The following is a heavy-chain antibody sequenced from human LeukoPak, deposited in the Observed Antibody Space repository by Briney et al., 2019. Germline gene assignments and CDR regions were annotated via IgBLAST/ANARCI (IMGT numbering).Heavy chain of an antibody. J-gene: IGHJ5*02. CDR2: IIPIFGTA. D-gene: IGHD6-13*01. Sequence: SVKVSCKASGGTFSSYAISWVRQARGQGLEWMGGIIPIFGTANYAQKFQGRVTITADESTSTAYMELSSLRSEDTAVYYCARAVQQLVGWFDPWGQGTLVTVSS. V-gene: IGHV1-69*13. CDR1: GGTFSSYA. CDR3: ARAVQQLVGWFDP.